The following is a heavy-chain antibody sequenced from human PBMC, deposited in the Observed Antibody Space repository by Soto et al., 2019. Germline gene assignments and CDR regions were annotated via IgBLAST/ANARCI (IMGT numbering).Heavy chain of an antibody. J-gene: IGHJ4*01. D-gene: IGHD6-19*01. CDR3: ARVAYTTGWIFDY. V-gene: IGHV3-7*01. CDR2: IKEDGSAK. CDR1: GSTFSIYW. Sequence: LSLSCAASGSTFSIYWMSWVRQAPGKGLEWVANIKEDGSAKYYVYSVRCRFLISRDNAKNSLYLQTNSLRPADTAVYFCARVAYTTGWIFDYWGQGALVPGS.